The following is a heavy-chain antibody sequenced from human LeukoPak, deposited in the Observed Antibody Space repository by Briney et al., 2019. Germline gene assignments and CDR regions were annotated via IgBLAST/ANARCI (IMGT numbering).Heavy chain of an antibody. CDR2: ISAYNDNT. D-gene: IGHD6-13*01. CDR3: ARDTARITTPGGPDY. V-gene: IGHV1-18*01. Sequence: SXXVSCKASGYTFASYGISWVRQAPGQGLEWMGWISAYNDNTKYAQNLQGRVTLTTDTSTSTAYMELRSLTSDDTALYYCARDTARITTPGGPDYWGQGTLVTVSS. J-gene: IGHJ4*02. CDR1: GYTFASYG.